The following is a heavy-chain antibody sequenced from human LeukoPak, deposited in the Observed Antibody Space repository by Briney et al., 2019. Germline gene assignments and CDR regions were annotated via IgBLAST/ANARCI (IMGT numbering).Heavy chain of an antibody. CDR3: PKEQGYSYGYDY. CDR2: ISGSGGST. V-gene: IGHV3-23*01. D-gene: IGHD5-18*01. Sequence: PGGSLRLSCAASGFTFSSYAMSWVRQAPGKGLEWVSAISGSGGSTYYADSVKGRFTISRDNSKNTLYLQMNSLRAEDTAVYNGPKEQGYSYGYDYWGQGTLVTVSS. J-gene: IGHJ4*02. CDR1: GFTFSSYA.